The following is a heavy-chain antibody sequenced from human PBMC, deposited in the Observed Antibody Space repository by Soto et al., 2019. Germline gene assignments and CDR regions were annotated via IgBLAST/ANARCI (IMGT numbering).Heavy chain of an antibody. CDR3: AREQQLVSDDAFDI. V-gene: IGHV3-30-3*01. CDR2: ISYDGSNK. Sequence: PGGSLRLSCAASGFTFSSYAMHWVRQAPGKGLEWEAVISYDGSNKYYADSVKGRFTISRDNSKNTLYLQMNSLRAEDTAVYYCAREQQLVSDDAFDIWGQGTMVTV. J-gene: IGHJ3*02. D-gene: IGHD6-13*01. CDR1: GFTFSSYA.